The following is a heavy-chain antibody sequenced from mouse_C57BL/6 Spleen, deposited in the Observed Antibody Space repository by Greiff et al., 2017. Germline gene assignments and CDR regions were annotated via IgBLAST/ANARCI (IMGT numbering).Heavy chain of an antibody. CDR2: IDPSDSYT. D-gene: IGHD1-1*01. J-gene: IGHJ2*01. CDR3: ARRGGSSYLGYFDY. V-gene: IGHV1-50*01. Sequence: QVQLQQPGAELVKPGASVNLSCKASGYTFTSYWMQWVKQRPGQGLEWIGEIDPSDSYTNYNQKFKGKATLTVDTSSSTAYMQLSSLTSEDSAVYYCARRGGSSYLGYFDYWGQGTTLTVSS. CDR1: GYTFTSYW.